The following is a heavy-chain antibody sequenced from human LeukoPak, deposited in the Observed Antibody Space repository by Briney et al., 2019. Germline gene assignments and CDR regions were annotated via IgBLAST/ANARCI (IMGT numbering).Heavy chain of an antibody. V-gene: IGHV3-7*03. CDR1: GISLSRYW. CDR3: ATYSGVRHKTFDA. D-gene: IGHD1-26*01. CDR2: IKQDESEK. Sequence: GGSLRLSCAASGISLSRYWMSWVRQAPGVGLEWVANIKQDESEKDYVDSVRGRFTISRDDAQNSLYLQMNSLRAEDTALYYCATYSGVRHKTFDAWGQGTLVTVSS. J-gene: IGHJ4*02.